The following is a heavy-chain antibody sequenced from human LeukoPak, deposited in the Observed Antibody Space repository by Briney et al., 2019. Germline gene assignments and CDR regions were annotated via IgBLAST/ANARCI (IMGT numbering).Heavy chain of an antibody. CDR3: AKVGAKMSSRAFDI. CDR1: GFTFSSSG. J-gene: IGHJ3*02. D-gene: IGHD3-3*01. Sequence: PGGSLRLSCVASGFTFSSSGMHWVRQAPGKGLEWVAFIRYNGRTTYYADSVKGRFTISRDNSKNTVFLQMNSLRAEDTAVYYCAKVGAKMSSRAFDIWGQGTMVTVSS. V-gene: IGHV3-30*02. CDR2: IRYNGRTT.